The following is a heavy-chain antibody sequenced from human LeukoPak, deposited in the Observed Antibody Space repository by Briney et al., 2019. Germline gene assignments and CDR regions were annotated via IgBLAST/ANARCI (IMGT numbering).Heavy chain of an antibody. Sequence: ASVKVSCKASGYTFTSYDINWVRQATGQGLEWMGWMNPNSGNTGYAQKFQGRVTMTRNTSISTAYMELSSLRSEDTAVYYCARDGSIAGGFDYWGQGTLVTVSS. CDR2: MNPNSGNT. D-gene: IGHD6-6*01. CDR3: ARDGSIAGGFDY. V-gene: IGHV1-8*01. J-gene: IGHJ4*02. CDR1: GYTFTSYD.